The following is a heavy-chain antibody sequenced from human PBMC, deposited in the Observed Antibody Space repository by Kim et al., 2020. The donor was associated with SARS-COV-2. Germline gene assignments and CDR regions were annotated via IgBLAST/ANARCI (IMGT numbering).Heavy chain of an antibody. J-gene: IGHJ4*02. V-gene: IGHV3-33*01. D-gene: IGHD6-13*01. Sequence: GGSLRLSCAASGFTFSSYGMHWVRQAPGKGLEWVAVIWYDGSNKYYADSVKGRFTISRDNSKNTLYLQMNSLRAEDTAVYYCARDLSRLAGIRAAAGTGGLDYWGQGTLVTVSS. CDR3: ARDLSRLAGIRAAAGTGGLDY. CDR1: GFTFSSYG. CDR2: IWYDGSNK.